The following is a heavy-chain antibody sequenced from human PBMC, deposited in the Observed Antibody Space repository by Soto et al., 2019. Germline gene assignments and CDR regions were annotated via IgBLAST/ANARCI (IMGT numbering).Heavy chain of an antibody. D-gene: IGHD6-19*01. J-gene: IGHJ5*02. V-gene: IGHV4-59*01. Sequence: PSETLSLTCAFSGGSISSYYWSWIRQPPGKGLEWIGYIYYSGSTNYNPSLKSRVTISVDTSKNQFSLKLSSVTAADTAVYYCARGWGSSGWTRWWFDPWGQGTLVTVSS. CDR2: IYYSGST. CDR3: ARGWGSSGWTRWWFDP. CDR1: GGSISSYY.